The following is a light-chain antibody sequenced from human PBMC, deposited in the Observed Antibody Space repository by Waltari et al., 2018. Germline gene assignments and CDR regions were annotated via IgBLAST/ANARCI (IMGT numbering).Light chain of an antibody. CDR3: QQRSNWPSFT. CDR2: DAS. CDR1: QSVSSY. Sequence: EIVLTQSPATLSLSPGERATLSCRASQSVSSYLAWYQQKPGQAPRLLIYDASNRATGIPARFSGSGDGTDFTLTISGVEPEDFAVYYCQQRSNWPSFTVGPGTKVDIK. J-gene: IGKJ3*01. V-gene: IGKV3-11*01.